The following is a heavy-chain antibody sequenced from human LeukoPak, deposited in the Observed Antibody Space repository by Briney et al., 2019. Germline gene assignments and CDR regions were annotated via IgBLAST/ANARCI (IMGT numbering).Heavy chain of an antibody. D-gene: IGHD7-27*01. V-gene: IGHV1-18*01. CDR3: ARDSSPLGWFDP. CDR1: GYTFTSCG. J-gene: IGHJ5*02. Sequence: ASVKVSCKASGYTFTSCGISWVRQAPGQGLEWMGWISAYNGNTNYAQKLQGRVTMTTDTSTSTAYMELRSLRSDDTAVYYCARDSSPLGWFDPWGQGTLVTVSS. CDR2: ISAYNGNT.